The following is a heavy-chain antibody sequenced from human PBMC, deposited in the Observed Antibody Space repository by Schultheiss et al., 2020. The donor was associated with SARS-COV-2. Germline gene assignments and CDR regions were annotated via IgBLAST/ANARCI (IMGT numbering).Heavy chain of an antibody. CDR1: GGSISSCGYS. V-gene: IGHV4-30-2*01. Sequence: SETLSLTCAVSGGSISSCGYSWSWIRQPPGKGLEWIGYIYHSGSTYYNPSLKSRVTISVDRSKNQFSLKLSSVTAADTAVYYCARDNCVGDCYAFDYWGQGTLVTVSS. J-gene: IGHJ4*02. CDR3: ARDNCVGDCYAFDY. D-gene: IGHD2-21*02. CDR2: IYHSGST.